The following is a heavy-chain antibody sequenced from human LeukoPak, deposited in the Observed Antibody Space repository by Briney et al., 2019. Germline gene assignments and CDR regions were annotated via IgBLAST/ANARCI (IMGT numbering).Heavy chain of an antibody. Sequence: GGSLRLSCAASGFTFSSYAMHWVRQAPGKGLEWVAVISYDGSNKYYADPVKGRFTISRDNSKNTLYLQMNSLRAEDTAVYYCARVKGGGYCSSTSCRGAFDIWGQGTMVTVSS. CDR3: ARVKGGGYCSSTSCRGAFDI. V-gene: IGHV3-30*04. CDR1: GFTFSSYA. CDR2: ISYDGSNK. D-gene: IGHD2-2*01. J-gene: IGHJ3*02.